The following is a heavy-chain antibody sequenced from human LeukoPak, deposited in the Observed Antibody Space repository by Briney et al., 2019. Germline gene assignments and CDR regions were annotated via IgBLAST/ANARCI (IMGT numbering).Heavy chain of an antibody. J-gene: IGHJ5*02. D-gene: IGHD2-2*01. CDR2: INHSGST. CDR1: GGSFSGYY. Sequence: SETLSLTCAVYGGSFSGYYWSWIRQPPGKGLEWIGEINHSGSTNYNPSLKSRVTISVDTSKNQFSLKLSSVTAADTAVYYCARGSHGEYQLLHSGGWFDLWGQGTLVTVSS. CDR3: ARGSHGEYQLLHSGGWFDL. V-gene: IGHV4-34*01.